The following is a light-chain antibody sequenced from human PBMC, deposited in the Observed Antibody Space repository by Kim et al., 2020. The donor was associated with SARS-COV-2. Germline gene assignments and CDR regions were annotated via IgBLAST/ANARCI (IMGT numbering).Light chain of an antibody. CDR3: QQYYSAPRT. CDR1: QSVLYSSNNKNY. J-gene: IGKJ1*01. CDR2: WAS. Sequence: DIVMTQSPDSLAVSLAERATINCKSSQSVLYSSNNKNYLAWYQQKPVQPPKLLLYWASTRESGVPDRFSGSGSGTDFTLTISSLQAEDVAIYYCQQYYSAPRTFGQGTKVDIK. V-gene: IGKV4-1*01.